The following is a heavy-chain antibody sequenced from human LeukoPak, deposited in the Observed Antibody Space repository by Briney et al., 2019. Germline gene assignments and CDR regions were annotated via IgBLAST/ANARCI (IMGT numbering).Heavy chain of an antibody. J-gene: IGHJ4*02. D-gene: IGHD1-26*01. V-gene: IGHV1-18*01. CDR3: ARDSGSYRANRGIFDY. CDR1: GYTFTSYG. CDR2: ISAYNGNT. Sequence: ASVKVSCKASGYTFTSYGISWVRQAPGQGLEWMGWISAYNGNTNYAQKLQGRVTMTTDTSTSTAYMELRSLRSEDTAVYYCARDSGSYRANRGIFDYWGQGTLVTVSS.